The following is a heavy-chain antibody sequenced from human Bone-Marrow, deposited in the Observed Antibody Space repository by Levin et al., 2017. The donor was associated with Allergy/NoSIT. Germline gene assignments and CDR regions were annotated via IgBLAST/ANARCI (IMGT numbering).Heavy chain of an antibody. Sequence: GESLKISCAASGFTFSSYAMIWVRETPGKGLEWVSSISGSGGSGNTYYADSVKGRFTISRDDSNSTLYLQMNSQRVDDTAVYHCEVARATDFWGQGTLVTVSS. D-gene: IGHD2-15*01. CDR2: ISGSGGSGNT. CDR1: GFTFSSYA. CDR3: EVARATDF. V-gene: IGHV3-23*01. J-gene: IGHJ4*02.